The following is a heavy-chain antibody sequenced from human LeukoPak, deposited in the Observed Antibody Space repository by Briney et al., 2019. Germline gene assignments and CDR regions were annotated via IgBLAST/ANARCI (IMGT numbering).Heavy chain of an antibody. CDR3: ARIYLKQASAS. J-gene: IGHJ5*02. CDR1: GFTFSSYA. Sequence: GVLRLSCAASGFTFSSYAMSWVRQAPGKGLEWVANIKQDGSEKNFVDSVKGRFTISRDNAKNSLYLQMNSLRADDTAVYYCARIYLKQASASWGQGTLVTVSS. D-gene: IGHD3-10*01. CDR2: IKQDGSEK. V-gene: IGHV3-7*01.